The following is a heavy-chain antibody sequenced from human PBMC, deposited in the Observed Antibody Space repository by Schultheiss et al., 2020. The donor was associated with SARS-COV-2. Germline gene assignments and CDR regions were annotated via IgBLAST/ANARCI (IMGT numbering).Heavy chain of an antibody. V-gene: IGHV3-30*07. J-gene: IGHJ4*02. CDR1: GFTFSSYA. CDR3: AKLIESYGDCPIDY. D-gene: IGHD4-17*01. Sequence: GGSLRLSCAASGFTFSSYAMHWVRQAPGKGLEWVAVISYDGSNKYYADSVKGRFTISRDNSKNTLYLQMNSLRAEDTAVYYCAKLIESYGDCPIDYWGQGTLVTVSS. CDR2: ISYDGSNK.